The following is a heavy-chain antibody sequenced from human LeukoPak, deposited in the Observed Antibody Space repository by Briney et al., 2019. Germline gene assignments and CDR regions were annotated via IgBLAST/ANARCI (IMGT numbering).Heavy chain of an antibody. CDR2: IYYSGST. V-gene: IGHV4-39*07. D-gene: IGHD3-22*01. Sequence: SETLSLTCTVSGGSISSSSYYWGWIRQPPGKGLEWIGSIYYSGSTYYNPSLKSRVTISVDTSKNQFSLKLSSVTAADTAVYYCARERITMIDIDYWGQGTLVTVSS. CDR1: GGSISSSSYY. J-gene: IGHJ4*02. CDR3: ARERITMIDIDY.